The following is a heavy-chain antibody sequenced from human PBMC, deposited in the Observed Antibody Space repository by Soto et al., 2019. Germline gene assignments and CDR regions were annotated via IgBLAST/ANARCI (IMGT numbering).Heavy chain of an antibody. J-gene: IGHJ5*02. CDR3: ARVLEWFIPATQNWFDP. Sequence: ASVKVSCKASGYTFTSYDINWVRQATGQGLEWMGWMNPNSGNTGYAQKFQGRVTMTRSTSISTAYMELSSLRSEDTAVYYCARVLEWFIPATQNWFDPWGQGTLVTVSS. V-gene: IGHV1-8*01. CDR1: GYTFTSYD. D-gene: IGHD3-3*01. CDR2: MNPNSGNT.